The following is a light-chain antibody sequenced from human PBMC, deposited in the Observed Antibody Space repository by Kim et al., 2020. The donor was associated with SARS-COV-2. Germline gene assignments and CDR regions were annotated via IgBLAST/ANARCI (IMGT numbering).Light chain of an antibody. V-gene: IGKV1-39*01. CDR3: QQSYSTPPWT. CDR2: AAS. Sequence: DIQMTQSPSSLSASVGDRVTITCRASQSISSYLNWYQQKPGKAPKLLIYAASSLQSGVPSRFSGSGSGTDFTLTISSLQPEDFATCYCQQSYSTPPWTFGQGTKVEIK. J-gene: IGKJ1*01. CDR1: QSISSY.